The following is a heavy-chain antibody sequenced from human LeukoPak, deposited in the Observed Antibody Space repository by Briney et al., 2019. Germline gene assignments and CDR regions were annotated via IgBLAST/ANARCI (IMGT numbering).Heavy chain of an antibody. CDR3: ARERSIAALYYFDY. CDR2: IYYSGST. CDR1: GGSISSGDYY. D-gene: IGHD6-6*01. J-gene: IGHJ4*02. Sequence: SETLSLTCTVSGGSISSGDYYWSWIRQPPGKGLEWIGYIYYSGSTYYNPSLKSRVTISVDTSKNQFSLKLSSVTAADTAVYYCARERSIAALYYFDYWGQGTLVTVSS. V-gene: IGHV4-30-4*08.